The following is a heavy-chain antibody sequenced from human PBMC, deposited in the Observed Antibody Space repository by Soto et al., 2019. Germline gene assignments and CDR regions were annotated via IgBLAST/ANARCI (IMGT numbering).Heavy chain of an antibody. Sequence: QVQLVESGGGVVQPGRSLRLSCAASGFTFSSYGMHWVRQAPGKGLEWVAVISYDGSNKYYADSVKGRFTISRDNSKNTLYLQMNSLRAEDTDVYYCAKDKQWRDYYYSYMDVWGKGTTVTVSS. CDR1: GFTFSSYG. D-gene: IGHD6-19*01. CDR2: ISYDGSNK. CDR3: AKDKQWRDYYYSYMDV. V-gene: IGHV3-30*18. J-gene: IGHJ6*03.